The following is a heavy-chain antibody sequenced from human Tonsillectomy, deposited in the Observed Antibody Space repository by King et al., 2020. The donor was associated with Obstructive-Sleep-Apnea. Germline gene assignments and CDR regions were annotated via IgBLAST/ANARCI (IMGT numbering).Heavy chain of an antibody. CDR3: ARLRWHLHSRNFDY. CDR1: CLSISSGVYY. Sequence: QLQESGPGLVKPSQTLSLTCTVSCLSISSGVYYWSWIRQHPGKGLEWCGYIYYSGSTYYNPSLKSRVTISVDTSKNQFSLKLSSVTAADTAVYYCARLRWHLHSRNFDYWGQGTLVTVSS. CDR2: IYYSGST. V-gene: IGHV4-31*03. J-gene: IGHJ4*02. D-gene: IGHD4-23*01.